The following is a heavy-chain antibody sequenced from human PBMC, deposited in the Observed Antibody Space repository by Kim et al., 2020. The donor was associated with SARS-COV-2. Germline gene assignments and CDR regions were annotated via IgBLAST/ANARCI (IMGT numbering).Heavy chain of an antibody. CDR2: ISYDGSNK. CDR3: ARSARGGYGSPVWFDP. J-gene: IGHJ5*02. V-gene: IGHV3-30*04. D-gene: IGHD3-10*01. Sequence: GGSLRLSCAASGFTFSSYAMHWVRQAPGKGLEWVAVISYDGSNKYYADSVKGRFTISRDNSKNTLYLQMNSLRAEDTAVYYCARSARGGYGSPVWFDPWAQGTLVTVSS. CDR1: GFTFSSYA.